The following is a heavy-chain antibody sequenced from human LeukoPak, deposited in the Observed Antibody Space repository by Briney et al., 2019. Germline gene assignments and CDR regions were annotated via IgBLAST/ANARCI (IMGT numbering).Heavy chain of an antibody. CDR2: INHSEST. J-gene: IGHJ6*02. Sequence: PSETLSLTCAVYGGSFSGYYWSWIRQPPGKGLEWIGEINHSESTNYNPSLKSRVTISVDTSKNQFSLKLSSVTAADTAVYYCARSGPYSSGWHYYYGMDVWGQGTTVTVSS. CDR3: ARSGPYSSGWHYYYGMDV. CDR1: GGSFSGYY. V-gene: IGHV4-34*01. D-gene: IGHD6-19*01.